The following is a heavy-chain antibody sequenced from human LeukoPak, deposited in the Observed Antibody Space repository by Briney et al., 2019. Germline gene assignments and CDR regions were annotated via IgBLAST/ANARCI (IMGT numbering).Heavy chain of an antibody. Sequence: PGGSLRLSCAASGFTFSSYSMNWLRQAPGKGLEWVSYISSSSSTKYYADSVKGRFAISRDNTKNSLYLQMNSLRAEDTAVYYCARLSKLASGDYWGQGTLVTVSS. D-gene: IGHD3-3*02. J-gene: IGHJ4*02. CDR2: ISSSSSTK. V-gene: IGHV3-48*04. CDR3: ARLSKLASGDY. CDR1: GFTFSSYS.